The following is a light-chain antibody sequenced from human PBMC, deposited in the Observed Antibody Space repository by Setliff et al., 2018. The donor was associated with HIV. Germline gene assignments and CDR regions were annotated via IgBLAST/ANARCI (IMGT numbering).Light chain of an antibody. CDR1: SSDVGGYNY. CDR2: EVT. CDR3: SSYTSSSTHYV. J-gene: IGLJ1*01. Sequence: QSALAQPASVSESPGQSITISRTGTSSDVGGYNYVSWFQHHPGKAPKLIIYEVTNRPSGISNRFSGSKSGNTASLTISGLQAEDEADYYCSSYTSSSTHYVFGTGTKVTVL. V-gene: IGLV2-14*01.